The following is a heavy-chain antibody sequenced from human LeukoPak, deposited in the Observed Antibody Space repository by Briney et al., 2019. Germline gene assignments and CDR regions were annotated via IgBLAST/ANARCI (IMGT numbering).Heavy chain of an antibody. CDR1: GFTFSSYA. Sequence: GGSLRLSCAASGFTFSSYAMSWVRQAPGKGLEWVSVISGSGGSTYYADSVKGRFTISRDNSKNTLYLQMNSLRAEDTAVYYCARGQLSPLMGAFDIWGQGTMVTVSS. CDR3: ARGQLSPLMGAFDI. CDR2: ISGSGGST. J-gene: IGHJ3*02. V-gene: IGHV3-23*01. D-gene: IGHD2-8*01.